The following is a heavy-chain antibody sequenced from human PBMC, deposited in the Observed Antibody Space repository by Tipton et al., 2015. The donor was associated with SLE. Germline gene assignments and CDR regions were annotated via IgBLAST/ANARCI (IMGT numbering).Heavy chain of an antibody. Sequence: WVRRGPGKGLEWIGYISYSGSTNYNSSLKSRLTISVDTSKNQFSLKLSSVTAADTAVYYCARDVGGYNTGWFPYYFDYWGQGTLVTVSS. D-gene: IGHD2-8*02. CDR2: ISYSGST. J-gene: IGHJ4*02. V-gene: IGHV4-31*02. CDR3: ARDVGGYNTGWFPYYFDY.